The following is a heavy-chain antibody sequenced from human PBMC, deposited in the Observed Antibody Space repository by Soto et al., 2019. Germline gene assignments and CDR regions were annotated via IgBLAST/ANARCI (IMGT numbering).Heavy chain of an antibody. V-gene: IGHV3-48*02. D-gene: IGHD6-19*01. J-gene: IGHJ4*02. CDR3: ASDGYSSGWDYFDY. Sequence: EVQLVESGGGLGQPGGSLRLSCAASGFTFSSYSMNWVRQAPGKGLEWVAYISSSSSTIYYADSVKGRFTISRDNAKNTLYMQMDSLRDEDTAVYYCASDGYSSGWDYFDYWGQGIPVTVS. CDR1: GFTFSSYS. CDR2: ISSSSSTI.